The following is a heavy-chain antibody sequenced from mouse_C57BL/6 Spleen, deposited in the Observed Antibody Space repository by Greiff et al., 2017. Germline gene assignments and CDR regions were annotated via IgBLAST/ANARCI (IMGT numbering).Heavy chain of an antibody. CDR2: IDPETGGT. CDR1: GYTFTDYE. Sequence: VQLQQSGAELVRPGASVTLSCKASGYTFTDYEMHWVKQTPVHGLEWIGAIDPETGGTAYNQKFKGKAILTADKSSSTAYMELRSLTSEDSAVYYCTRGGYERAAWFAYWGQGTLVTVSA. CDR3: TRGGYERAAWFAY. V-gene: IGHV1-15*01. D-gene: IGHD2-2*01. J-gene: IGHJ3*01.